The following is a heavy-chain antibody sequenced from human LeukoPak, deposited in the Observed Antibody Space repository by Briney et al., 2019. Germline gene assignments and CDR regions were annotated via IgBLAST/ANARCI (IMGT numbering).Heavy chain of an antibody. D-gene: IGHD5-18*01. Sequence: GGSLRLSCAASGFTFSSYAMNWVRQAPGKGLEWVAFIRYDGGNMYYADSVKGRFTISRDNSKNTLYLQMNSLRAEDTAVYYCSKENVNTAMIGEGFDFWGQGTLVTVSS. CDR3: SKENVNTAMIGEGFDF. V-gene: IGHV3-30*02. J-gene: IGHJ4*02. CDR2: IRYDGGNM. CDR1: GFTFSSYA.